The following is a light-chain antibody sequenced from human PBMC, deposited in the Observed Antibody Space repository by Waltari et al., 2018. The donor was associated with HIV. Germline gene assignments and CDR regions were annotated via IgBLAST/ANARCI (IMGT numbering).Light chain of an antibody. CDR3: QQSYSPPCT. J-gene: IGKJ2*01. CDR2: AAS. Sequence: DIQMTQSPSSLSASIGDRVTIACRASQNIGTFLNWYHHKPGTAPKILIFAASSLQTGVPSRFTGAGSGTDFTLTITSLHPDDFATYYCQQSYSPPCTFGQGTKLEI. CDR1: QNIGTF. V-gene: IGKV1-39*01.